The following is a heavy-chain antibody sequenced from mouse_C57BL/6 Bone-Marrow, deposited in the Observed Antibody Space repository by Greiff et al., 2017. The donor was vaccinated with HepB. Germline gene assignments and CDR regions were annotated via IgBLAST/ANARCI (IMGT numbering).Heavy chain of an antibody. CDR3: ARRVTCAFDY. V-gene: IGHV1-64*01. J-gene: IGHJ2*01. Sequence: QVQLLQPGAELVKPGASVKLSCKASGYTFTSYWMHWVKQRPGQGLEWIGMIHPNSGSTNYNEKFKSKSTLTVAKSSSTAYMQHSSLTTEDSAVYYCARRVTCAFDYWGQGTTLTVSS. CDR2: IHPNSGST. CDR1: GYTFTSYW. D-gene: IGHD2-2*01.